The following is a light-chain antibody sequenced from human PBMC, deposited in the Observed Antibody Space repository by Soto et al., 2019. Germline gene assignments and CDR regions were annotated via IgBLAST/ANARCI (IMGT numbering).Light chain of an antibody. CDR2: GAS. J-gene: IGKJ2*01. Sequence: DIVLEQSPGTLSLSPWESATLSCRASQSVRSGYLAWYQQKPGQAPRLLIYGASSRASGIRDSFSGSGSGTDFTLTISRLEPEDFAVYYCQQYATSPSTFGQGTKVDIK. CDR1: QSVRSGY. V-gene: IGKV3-20*01. CDR3: QQYATSPST.